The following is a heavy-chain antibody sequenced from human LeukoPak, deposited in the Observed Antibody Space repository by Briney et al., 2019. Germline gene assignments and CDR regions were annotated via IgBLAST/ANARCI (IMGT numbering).Heavy chain of an antibody. CDR2: MNPNSGNT. CDR3: ARDRAYSTFDY. CDR1: GYTFTSYD. V-gene: IGHV1-8*03. Sequence: ASVKVSCKASGYTFTSYDINWVRQATGQGLEWMGWMNPNSGNTGYAQKFQGRVTITRNASISTAYMELSSLRSEDTALYYCARDRAYSTFDYWGQGTLVTVSS. J-gene: IGHJ4*01. D-gene: IGHD3-16*01.